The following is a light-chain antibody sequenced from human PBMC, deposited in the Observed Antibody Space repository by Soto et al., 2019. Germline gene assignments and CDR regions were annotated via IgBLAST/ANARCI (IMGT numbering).Light chain of an antibody. CDR1: QSISSW. V-gene: IGKV1-5*01. CDR3: QQYNSYWT. Sequence: DIQMTQSPSTLSASVGDRVTITCRARQSISSWLAWYQQKPGKAPKLLIYDASSLESGVPSRFSGSGSGTEFTLNISSLQPDDFASYYCQQYNSYWTFGQGTKVDIK. CDR2: DAS. J-gene: IGKJ1*01.